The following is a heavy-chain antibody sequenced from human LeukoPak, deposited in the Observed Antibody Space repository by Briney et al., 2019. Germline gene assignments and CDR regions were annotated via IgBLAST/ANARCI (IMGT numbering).Heavy chain of an antibody. J-gene: IGHJ4*02. V-gene: IGHV3-23*01. CDR1: GFTFSSYT. Sequence: GGSLRLSCAASGFTFSSYTMSWVRQAAGKGLEWVSTITTSDGNTYYADSMKGRFTVSRDNSKNTLFLQMNSLRAEDTGVYYCAKDGGLWVSAHWGDSWGRGTLVTVSS. CDR2: ITTSDGNT. D-gene: IGHD7-27*01. CDR3: AKDGGLWVSAHWGDS.